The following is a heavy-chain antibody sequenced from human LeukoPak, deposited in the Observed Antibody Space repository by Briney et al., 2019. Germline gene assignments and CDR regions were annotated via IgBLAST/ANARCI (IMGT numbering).Heavy chain of an antibody. V-gene: IGHV4-59*01. D-gene: IGHD5-24*01. CDR2: IYYSGST. CDR3: ARGGGDGYNYDY. J-gene: IGHJ4*02. CDR1: GGSISSYY. Sequence: SETLSLTCTVSGGSISSYYWSWIWQPPGKGLEWIGYIYYSGSTNYNPSLKSRVTISVDTSKNQFSLKLSSVTAADTAVYYCARGGGDGYNYDYWGQGTLVTVSS.